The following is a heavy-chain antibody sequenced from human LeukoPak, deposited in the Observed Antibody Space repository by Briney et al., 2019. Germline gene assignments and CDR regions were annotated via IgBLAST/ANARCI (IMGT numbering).Heavy chain of an antibody. J-gene: IGHJ5*02. CDR1: GGSISSSTYY. CDR2: IYYSGNT. CDR3: ARRTRGATSNWFDP. Sequence: PSETLSLTCTVSGGSISSSTYYWGWIRQPPVKGLQWIGNIYYSGNTYYNPSLKSRVTISVDTSKNQFSLKLSSVTAAVTAVYYCARRTRGATSNWFDPWGQGTLVTVSS. D-gene: IGHD1-26*01. V-gene: IGHV4-39*07.